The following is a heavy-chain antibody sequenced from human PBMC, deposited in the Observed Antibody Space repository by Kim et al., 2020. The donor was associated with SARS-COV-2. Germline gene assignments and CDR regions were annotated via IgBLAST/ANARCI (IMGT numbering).Heavy chain of an antibody. CDR3: ATVLPDSSGYPDAFDI. D-gene: IGHD3-22*01. Sequence: QKFQGRVTMTEDTSTDTAYMELSSLKSEDTAVYYCATVLPDSSGYPDAFDIWGQGTMVTVSS. V-gene: IGHV1-24*01. J-gene: IGHJ3*02.